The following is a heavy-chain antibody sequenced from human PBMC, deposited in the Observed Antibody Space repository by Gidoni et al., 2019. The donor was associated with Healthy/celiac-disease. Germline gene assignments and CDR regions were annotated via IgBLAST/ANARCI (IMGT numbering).Heavy chain of an antibody. Sequence: QVQLQESGPGLVKPSGTLSLTCAVSGGSISSSNWWSWVRQPPGKGLEWIGEIYNSGSTNYNPSLKSRVTISVDKSKNQFSLKLSSVTAADTAVYYCARAYSALGPPRGFDPWGQGTLVTVSS. CDR1: GGSISSSNW. CDR3: ARAYSALGPPRGFDP. V-gene: IGHV4-4*02. J-gene: IGHJ5*02. D-gene: IGHD2-15*01. CDR2: IYNSGST.